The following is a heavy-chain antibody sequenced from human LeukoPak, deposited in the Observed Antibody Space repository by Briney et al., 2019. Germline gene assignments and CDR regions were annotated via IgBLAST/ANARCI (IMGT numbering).Heavy chain of an antibody. CDR1: GYTFTDYY. D-gene: IGHD3-10*01. Sequence: ASVKVSCKTSGYTFTDYYIHWVRQAPGQGLEWMGWINPNSGGTNYAQKFQGRVTMTRDTSISTAYMELSRLRSDDTAVYYCARLYYYGSGSYYYYYMDAWGKGTTVTISS. V-gene: IGHV1-2*02. CDR3: ARLYYYGSGSYYYYYMDA. CDR2: INPNSGGT. J-gene: IGHJ6*03.